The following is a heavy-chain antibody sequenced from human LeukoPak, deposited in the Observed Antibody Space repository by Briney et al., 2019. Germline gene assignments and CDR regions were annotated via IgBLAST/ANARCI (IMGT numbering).Heavy chain of an antibody. V-gene: IGHV4-59*01. Sequence: PETLSLTCTVSGGSLSSYYWSWVPQPPGKGRERSGYIYYSGSTNYNPALKSRVTISVDTSKNQFSLKLSSVTAADTAVYYCARGRYYYDSSWDYWGQGTLVTVSS. CDR1: GGSLSSYY. J-gene: IGHJ4*02. CDR3: ARGRYYYDSSWDY. CDR2: IYYSGST. D-gene: IGHD3-22*01.